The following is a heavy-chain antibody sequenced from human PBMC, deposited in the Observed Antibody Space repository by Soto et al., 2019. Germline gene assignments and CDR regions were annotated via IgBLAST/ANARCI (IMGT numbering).Heavy chain of an antibody. V-gene: IGHV3-30*02. Sequence: DSVKGRFTISRDNSMNTLYLQMNSLRTEDTAVYYCAKALPPFVTTSGMDVWGQGTTVTAP. CDR3: AKALPPFVTTSGMDV. D-gene: IGHD4-17*01. J-gene: IGHJ6*02.